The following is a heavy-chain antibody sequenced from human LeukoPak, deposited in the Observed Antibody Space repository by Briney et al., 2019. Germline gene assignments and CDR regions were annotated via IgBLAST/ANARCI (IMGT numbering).Heavy chain of an antibody. V-gene: IGHV3-30-3*01. J-gene: IGHJ4*02. CDR1: GFTFSSYA. CDR3: ARALISGSPLAGY. Sequence: GGSLRLSCAASGFTFSSYAMHWVRQAPGKGLEWVAVISYDGSNKYYADSVRGRFTISRDNSKNTLYLQMNSLRAEDTAVYYCARALISGSPLAGYWGQGTLVTVSS. D-gene: IGHD1-26*01. CDR2: ISYDGSNK.